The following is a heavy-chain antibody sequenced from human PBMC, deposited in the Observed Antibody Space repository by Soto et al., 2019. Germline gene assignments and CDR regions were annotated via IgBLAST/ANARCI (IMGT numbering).Heavy chain of an antibody. CDR1: GYSISSSNW. V-gene: IGHV4-28*01. J-gene: IGHJ4*02. CDR2: IYYSGST. CDR3: ARIIYGDYGVDY. Sequence: SETLSLTCAVSGYSISSSNWWGWIRQPPGKGLGWIGYIYYSGSTYYNPSLKSRVTMSVDTSKNQFSLKLSSVTAVDTAVYYCARIIYGDYGVDYWGQGTLVTVSS. D-gene: IGHD4-17*01.